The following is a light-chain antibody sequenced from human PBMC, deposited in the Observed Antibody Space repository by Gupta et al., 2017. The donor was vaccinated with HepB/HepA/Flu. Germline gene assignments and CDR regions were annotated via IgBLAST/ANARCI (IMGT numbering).Light chain of an antibody. CDR3: QTYDSSVSGRV. J-gene: IGLJ3*02. V-gene: IGLV1-40*01. CDR2: NNN. Sequence: QSMLTQPPSVSGAPGQRVTISCTGSSSNIGAPYDVHWYQQLPGTAPKLLIYNNNNRPSGVLDRFSGSKSGTSASLAITGLQAEDEGDYFCQTYDSSVSGRVFGGGTKLTVL. CDR1: SSNIGAPYD.